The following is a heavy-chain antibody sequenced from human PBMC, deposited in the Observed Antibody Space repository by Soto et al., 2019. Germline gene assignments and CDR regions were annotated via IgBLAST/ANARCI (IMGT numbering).Heavy chain of an antibody. CDR3: ARFRGDGYYNV. CDR1: GFTLSDYY. V-gene: IGHV3-11*01. CDR2: ISISGTTI. J-gene: IGHJ4*02. Sequence: QVQLVESGGGLVKPGGSLRLSCAASGFTLSDYYMTWIRQAPGKGLEWVSDISISGTTIHYADSVRGRFTISRDNAKNSLWLQMNTLRAEDTAVDYCARFRGDGYYNVWGQGTLVTVSS. D-gene: IGHD3-9*01.